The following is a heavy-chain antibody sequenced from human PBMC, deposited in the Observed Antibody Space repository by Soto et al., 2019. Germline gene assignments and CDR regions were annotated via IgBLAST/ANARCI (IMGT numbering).Heavy chain of an antibody. Sequence: EVQLVESGGGLVQPGGSLRLSCAASGFTFSSYWMHWVRQAPGKGLVWVSRINSDGSSTSYADSVKGRFTISRDNAKNTLYLQMNSLRAEDTAVYYCAREDRWLQASYGMDVWGQGTTVTVSS. V-gene: IGHV3-74*01. CDR3: AREDRWLQASYGMDV. J-gene: IGHJ6*02. D-gene: IGHD5-12*01. CDR2: INSDGSST. CDR1: GFTFSSYW.